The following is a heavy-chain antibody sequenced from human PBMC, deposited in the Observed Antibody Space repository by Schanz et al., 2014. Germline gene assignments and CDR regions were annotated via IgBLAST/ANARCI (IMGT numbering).Heavy chain of an antibody. CDR1: GFTFSSYS. Sequence: VQLVESGGGVVQPGRSLRLSCAASGFTFSSYSMYWVRQPPGKGLEWVSSISSSSMYIYQADSMRGRFTISRDNSENTLYLQMNSLRAEDTAVYYCAKQHGVIQQVSDYWGQGTLVTDSS. V-gene: IGHV3-21*04. CDR2: ISSSSMYI. D-gene: IGHD3-22*01. J-gene: IGHJ4*02. CDR3: AKQHGVIQQVSDY.